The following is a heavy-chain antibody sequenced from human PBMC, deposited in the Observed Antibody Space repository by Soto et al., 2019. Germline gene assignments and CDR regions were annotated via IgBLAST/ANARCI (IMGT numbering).Heavy chain of an antibody. CDR2: ISGSGGST. CDR3: AKDASTMRVRGVIPPPVATCFDY. Sequence: GGSLRLSCAASGFTFSSYAMSWVRQAPGKGLEWVSAISGSGGSTYYADSVKGRFTISRDNSKNTLYLKMNSLGAEDTAVYYCAKDASTMRVRGVIPPPVATCFDYWGQGTLVTVSS. J-gene: IGHJ4*02. CDR1: GFTFSSYA. V-gene: IGHV3-23*01. D-gene: IGHD3-10*01.